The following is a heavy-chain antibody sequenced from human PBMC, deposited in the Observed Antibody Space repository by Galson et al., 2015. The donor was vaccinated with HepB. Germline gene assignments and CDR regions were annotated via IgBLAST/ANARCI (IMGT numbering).Heavy chain of an antibody. CDR3: ARDTSFDI. J-gene: IGHJ3*02. CDR1: GFTFSDYN. CDR2: ISSSTSHI. V-gene: IGHV3-21*01. Sequence: SLRLSCAASGFTFSDYNMNWVRQAPGKGLEWVSSISSSTSHIYYADSVKGRFTISRDNTKNSLYLQMNSLRAEDTAVYYCARDTSFDIWGQGTMVTVSS.